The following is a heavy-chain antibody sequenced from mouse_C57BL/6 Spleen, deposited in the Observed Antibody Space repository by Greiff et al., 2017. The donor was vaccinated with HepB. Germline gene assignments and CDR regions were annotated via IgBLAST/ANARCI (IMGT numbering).Heavy chain of an antibody. CDR1: GYTFTSYW. CDR3: ARRGYFPEGYFDV. CDR2: IYPSDSET. Sequence: QVQLQQPGAELVRPGSSVKLSCKASGYTFTSYWMDWVKQRPGQGLEWIGNIYPSDSETHYNQKFKDKATLTVDKSSSTAYMQLSSLTSEDSAVYYCARRGYFPEGYFDVWGTGTTVTVSS. J-gene: IGHJ1*03. V-gene: IGHV1-61*01.